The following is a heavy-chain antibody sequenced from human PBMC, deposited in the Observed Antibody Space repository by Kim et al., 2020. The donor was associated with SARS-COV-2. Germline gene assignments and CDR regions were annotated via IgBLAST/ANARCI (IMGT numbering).Heavy chain of an antibody. CDR2: ISWNTGNI. CDR1: GFTFGDYA. CDR3: AKVGYSSGWSFDY. J-gene: IGHJ4*02. V-gene: IGHV3-9*01. Sequence: GGSLRLSCAASGFTFGDYAMHWVRQAPGKGLEWVSGISWNTGNIGYADSVKGRFTISRDNAKNSLYLQMNSLRPEDTALYYCAKVGYSSGWSFDYWGQGTLVTVSS. D-gene: IGHD6-19*01.